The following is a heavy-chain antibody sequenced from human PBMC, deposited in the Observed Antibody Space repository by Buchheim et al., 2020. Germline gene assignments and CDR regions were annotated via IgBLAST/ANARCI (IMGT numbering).Heavy chain of an antibody. Sequence: EVQLVESGGGLVQPGGSLRLSCAASGFTFSSYSMNWVRQAPGKGLEWVSYISSSSSTIYSTDPGKGRFTISRDNAKNSLYLQMNSLRAEDTAVYYCARKMVIAVGDYWGQGTL. CDR1: GFTFSSYS. J-gene: IGHJ4*02. V-gene: IGHV3-48*01. CDR3: ARKMVIAVGDY. CDR2: ISSSSSTI. D-gene: IGHD2-21*01.